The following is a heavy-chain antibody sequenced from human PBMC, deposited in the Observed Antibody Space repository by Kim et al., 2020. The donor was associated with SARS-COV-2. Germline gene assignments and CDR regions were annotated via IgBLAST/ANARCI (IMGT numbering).Heavy chain of an antibody. D-gene: IGHD3-16*01. J-gene: IGHJ5*02. V-gene: IGHV4-34*01. Sequence: NHGGSNNYNPSLKSRVTISVDTSKNQFSLKLSSVTAADTAVYYCARAMGPWGQGTLVTVSS. CDR2: NHGGSN. CDR3: ARAMGP.